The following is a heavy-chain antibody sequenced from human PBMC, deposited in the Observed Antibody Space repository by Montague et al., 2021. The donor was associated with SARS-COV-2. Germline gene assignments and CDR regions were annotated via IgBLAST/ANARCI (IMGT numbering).Heavy chain of an antibody. J-gene: IGHJ6*02. CDR2: SSGSDGGT. CDR3: AKDSYYYGLGYGMDV. V-gene: IGHV3-23*01. Sequence: LRLSCAASGFTFSNSAMNWVRQAPGKGLEWVSGSSGSDGGTHYADSVKGRFTISRDNSKNVLYLQMNSLRAEDTALYYCAKDSYYYGLGYGMDVWGQGTTVTASS. CDR1: GFTFSNSA. D-gene: IGHD3-10*01.